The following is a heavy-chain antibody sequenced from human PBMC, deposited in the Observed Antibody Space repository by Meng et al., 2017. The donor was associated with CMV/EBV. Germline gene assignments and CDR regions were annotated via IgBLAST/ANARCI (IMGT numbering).Heavy chain of an antibody. J-gene: IGHJ5*02. Sequence: QVQLQQWGAGLVKPSETLSLTCAVYGGSFSGYYWSWIRQPPGKGLEWIGEINHNGSTNYNPSLKSRVTISVDTSKNQFSLKLSSVTAADTAVYYCARGLMARSSRVNWFDPWGQGTLVTVSS. CDR3: ARGLMARSSRVNWFDP. CDR1: GGSFSGYY. CDR2: INHNGST. V-gene: IGHV4-34*01. D-gene: IGHD2-8*01.